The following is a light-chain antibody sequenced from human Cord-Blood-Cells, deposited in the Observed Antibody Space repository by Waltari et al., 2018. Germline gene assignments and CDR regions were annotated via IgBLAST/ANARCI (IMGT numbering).Light chain of an antibody. CDR3: CSYAGSSYV. J-gene: IGLJ1*01. CDR2: DVS. Sequence: QSALTQPRSVSGSPGQSVTISCTGTSSDVGGYNYVSWYQQHPGKAPKLMIYDVSKRPTGVPDRFSGSKSGNTASLTSSGLQAEDEADYCCCSYAGSSYVFGTGTKVTVL. V-gene: IGLV2-11*01. CDR1: SSDVGGYNY.